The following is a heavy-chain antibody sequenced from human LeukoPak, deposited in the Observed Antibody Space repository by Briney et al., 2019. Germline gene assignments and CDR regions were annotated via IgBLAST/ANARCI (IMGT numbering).Heavy chain of an antibody. V-gene: IGHV4-34*01. CDR3: ARGFYDSSWYFQH. CDR2: INHSGST. Sequence: KPSETLSLTCAVYGGSFSGYYWSWIRQPPGKGLEWIGEINHSGSTNYNPSLKSRVTISVDTSKNQFSLKLSSVTAADTAVYYCARGFYDSSWYFQHWGQGTLVTVSS. CDR1: GGSFSGYY. J-gene: IGHJ1*01. D-gene: IGHD3-22*01.